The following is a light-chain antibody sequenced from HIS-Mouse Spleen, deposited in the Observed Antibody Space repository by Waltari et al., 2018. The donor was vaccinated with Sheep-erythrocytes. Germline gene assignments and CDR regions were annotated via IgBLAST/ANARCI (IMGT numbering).Light chain of an antibody. J-gene: IGKJ4*01. CDR3: QKYNSAPLT. V-gene: IGKV1-13*02. CDR1: QGISSA. CDR2: DAS. Sequence: AIQLTQSPSSLSASVGDRVTITCRASQGISSAFAWYQQKPGKAPKLLIYDASSLESGVPSRFSGSGSGTDFTLTISSLQPEDVATYYCQKYNSAPLTFGGGTKVEIK.